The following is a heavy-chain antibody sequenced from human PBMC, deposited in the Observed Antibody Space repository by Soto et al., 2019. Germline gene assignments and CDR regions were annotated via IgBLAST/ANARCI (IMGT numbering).Heavy chain of an antibody. CDR2: IYYTGST. Sequence: NPSETLSLTCTVSGGSISTYYWSWIRQPPGKGLEWIGYIYYTGSTNCSPSLKSRVTISVDTSRNQFSLKLTSVTAADTAVYYCARDARFGYDILPGYFDYWGQGILVTVSS. J-gene: IGHJ4*02. D-gene: IGHD3-9*01. CDR3: ARDARFGYDILPGYFDY. V-gene: IGHV4-59*01. CDR1: GGSISTYY.